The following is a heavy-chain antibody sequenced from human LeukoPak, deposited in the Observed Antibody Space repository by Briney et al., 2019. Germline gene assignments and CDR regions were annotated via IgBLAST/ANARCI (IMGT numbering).Heavy chain of an antibody. V-gene: IGHV3-23*01. CDR3: AKGHYDFWSGAIDY. J-gene: IGHJ4*02. CDR2: ISGSGGST. Sequence: PGGSLRLSCAASGFTFSSYAMSWVRQAPGKGLEWVSAISGSGGSTHYADSVKGRFTISRDNSKNTLYLQMNSLRAEDTAVYYCAKGHYDFWSGAIDYWGQGTLVTVSS. CDR1: GFTFSSYA. D-gene: IGHD3-3*01.